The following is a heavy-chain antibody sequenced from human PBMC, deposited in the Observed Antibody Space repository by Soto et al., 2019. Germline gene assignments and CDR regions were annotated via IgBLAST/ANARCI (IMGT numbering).Heavy chain of an antibody. CDR1: GGSFSGYY. CDR2: INHSGST. CDR3: ARGSVVLRYKKFDY. V-gene: IGHV4-34*01. D-gene: IGHD1-1*01. J-gene: IGHJ4*02. Sequence: PSETLSLTCAVYGGSFSGYYWSWIRQPPGKGLEWIGEINHSGSTNYNPSLKSRVTISVDTSKNQFSLKLSSVTAADTAVYYCARGSVVLRYKKFDYWGQGTLVTVSS.